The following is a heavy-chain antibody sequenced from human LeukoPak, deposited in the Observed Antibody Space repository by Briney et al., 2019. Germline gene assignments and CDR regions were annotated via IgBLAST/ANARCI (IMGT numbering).Heavy chain of an antibody. D-gene: IGHD4-11*01. J-gene: IGHJ4*02. CDR1: GYTFTGYY. CDR3: ARSPDYSRFDS. Sequence: GASVKVSCKTSGYTFTGYYIHWARQAPGQGLEWMGWINPGIGSTIYAQKFQGRVTMTRHTSIKTAFMELRRLTSGDTAVYYCARSPDYSRFDSWGQGTLVTVSS. V-gene: IGHV1-2*02. CDR2: INPGIGST.